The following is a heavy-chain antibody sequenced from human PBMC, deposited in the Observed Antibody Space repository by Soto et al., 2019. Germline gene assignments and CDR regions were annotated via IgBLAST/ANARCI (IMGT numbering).Heavy chain of an antibody. V-gene: IGHV1-8*01. CDR1: GYTFTSYD. D-gene: IGHD2-15*01. J-gene: IGHJ4*01. CDR2: MNPNSGNT. CDR3: SRDHSGSCDY. Sequence: QVQLVQSWAEVKKPGASVKVSCKASGYTFTSYDINWVRQATGQGLEWMGWMNPNSGNTGYAQKFQGRVTMTMNTSISTAYMQLSSLRSEAKAMYYCSRDHSGSCDYWGHGTLVTVSS.